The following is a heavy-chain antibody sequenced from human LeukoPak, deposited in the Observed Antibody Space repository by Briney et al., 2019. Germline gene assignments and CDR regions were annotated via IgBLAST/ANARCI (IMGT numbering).Heavy chain of an antibody. V-gene: IGHV1-46*01. Sequence: GASVKVSCRASGYTFTGYYMHWVRQAPGQGLEWMGIINPSGGSTSYAQKFQGRVTMTRDMSTSTVYMELSSLRSEDTAVYYCARLPVGAIYFDDYWGQGTLVTVSS. CDR2: INPSGGST. CDR1: GYTFTGYY. CDR3: ARLPVGAIYFDDY. J-gene: IGHJ4*02. D-gene: IGHD1-26*01.